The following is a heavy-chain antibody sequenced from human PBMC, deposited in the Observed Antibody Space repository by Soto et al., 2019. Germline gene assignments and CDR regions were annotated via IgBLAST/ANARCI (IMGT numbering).Heavy chain of an antibody. V-gene: IGHV3-48*02. CDR1: GFTFSSYS. D-gene: IGHD2-15*01. Sequence: GGSLSLSCAASGFTFSSYSMNWVRQAPGKGLEWVSYISSSSSTIYYADSVKGRFTISRDNAKNSLYLQMNSLRDEDTAVYYCARDDTRAYCSGGSCYYYYYGMDVWGQGTTVTVSS. CDR2: ISSSSSTI. J-gene: IGHJ6*02. CDR3: ARDDTRAYCSGGSCYYYYYGMDV.